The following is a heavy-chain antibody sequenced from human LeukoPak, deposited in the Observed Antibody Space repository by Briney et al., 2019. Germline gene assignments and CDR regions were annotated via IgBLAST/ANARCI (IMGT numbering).Heavy chain of an antibody. CDR2: ISFDGSIK. D-gene: IGHD6-13*01. CDR1: GFTFSNYA. Sequence: PGGSLRLSCAASGFTFSNYAMHWVRQAPGKGLEWVAVISFDGSIKYYADSVKGRFTISRDNSKNTLYLQMDSLRAEDTAVYYCARDLSNNSWYGAFDIWGQGTMVTVSS. J-gene: IGHJ3*02. V-gene: IGHV3-30*04. CDR3: ARDLSNNSWYGAFDI.